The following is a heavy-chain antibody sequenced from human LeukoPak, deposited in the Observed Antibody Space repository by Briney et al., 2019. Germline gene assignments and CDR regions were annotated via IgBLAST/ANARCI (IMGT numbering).Heavy chain of an antibody. V-gene: IGHV3-23*01. Sequence: GGSLRLSCAASRFAFSTYAMSWDRQAPGKGLEWVSIITDSGGNTYYADSVKGRFTISRDNSKNPLFLQMSSLRVEDTAVYYCAKQGLPMVRGIFINGWFDPWGQGTLVTVSS. CDR2: ITDSGGNT. CDR1: RFAFSTYA. D-gene: IGHD3-10*01. J-gene: IGHJ5*02. CDR3: AKQGLPMVRGIFINGWFDP.